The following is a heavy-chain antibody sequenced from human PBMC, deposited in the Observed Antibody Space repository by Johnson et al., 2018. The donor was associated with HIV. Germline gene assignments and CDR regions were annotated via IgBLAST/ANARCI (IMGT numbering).Heavy chain of an antibody. CDR2: ICWDGGST. D-gene: IGHD2-15*01. CDR1: GFPFDDYA. V-gene: IGHV3-43D*03. J-gene: IGHJ3*01. CDR3: ARDLAPRPPARLDVFDV. Sequence: VQLVESGGGLVQPGGSLRLSCAASGFPFDDYAMHWVRQAPGKGLELVSLICWDGGSTYSADSMKGRFTIPRDNSKKTLYLQMNTRRPEETAVYSCARDLAPRPPARLDVFDVWGQGTMVTVSS.